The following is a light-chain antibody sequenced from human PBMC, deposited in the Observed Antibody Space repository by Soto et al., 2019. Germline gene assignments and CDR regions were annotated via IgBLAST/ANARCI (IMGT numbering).Light chain of an antibody. J-gene: IGKJ1*01. V-gene: IGKV1-27*01. Sequence: DIRLTQSPSSLSASVGDRVTITCRASQGISNYVAWYQQKPGTVPKLLIYAASALQLGVPSRFSGSGSGTDVTLSISGLQPEDVASYECQKYNGALWAFGQWSKVDIK. CDR2: AAS. CDR3: QKYNGALWA. CDR1: QGISNY.